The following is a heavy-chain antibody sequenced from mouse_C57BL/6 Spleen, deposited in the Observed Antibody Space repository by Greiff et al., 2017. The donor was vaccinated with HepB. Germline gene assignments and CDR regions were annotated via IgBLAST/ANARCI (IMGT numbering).Heavy chain of an antibody. V-gene: IGHV2-2*01. J-gene: IGHJ4*01. CDR2: IWSGGST. CDR1: GFSLTSYG. D-gene: IGHD2-5*01. CDR3: ARASTIVTTRGPYYAMDY. Sequence: QVQLQQSGPGLVQPSQSLSITCTVSGFSLTSYGVHWVRQSPGKGLEWLGVIWSGGSTDYNAAFISRLSISKDNSKSQVFFKMNSLQADDTAIYYCARASTIVTTRGPYYAMDYWGQGTSVTVSS.